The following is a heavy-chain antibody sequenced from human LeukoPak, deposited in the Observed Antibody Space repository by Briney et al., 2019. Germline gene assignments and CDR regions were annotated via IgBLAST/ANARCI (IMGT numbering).Heavy chain of an antibody. V-gene: IGHV1-2*02. Sequence: ASVKVSCKASGYTFTAYYIHWVRQAPGQGLEWMGWINPRSGGTEFAQKFQGRVTMTRDTSISGVYMELTSLRPDDTALYFCARATYSGYQYYFDYWGQGTPVTVSS. CDR1: GYTFTAYY. D-gene: IGHD5-12*01. CDR2: INPRSGGT. J-gene: IGHJ4*02. CDR3: ARATYSGYQYYFDY.